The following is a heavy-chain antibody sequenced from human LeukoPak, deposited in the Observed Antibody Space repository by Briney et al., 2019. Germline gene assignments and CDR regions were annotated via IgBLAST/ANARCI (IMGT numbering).Heavy chain of an antibody. Sequence: PGGSLRLSCAASGFTFSNYAMSWVRQAPGKGLEWVSAVIDSGDSTSYANSVKGRFTISRDNSNNTLYLQMNSLRAEDTALYYCARDGDYDSSGYLFDYWGQGTLVTVSS. V-gene: IGHV3-23*01. CDR1: GFTFSNYA. D-gene: IGHD3-22*01. CDR3: ARDGDYDSSGYLFDY. CDR2: VIDSGDST. J-gene: IGHJ4*02.